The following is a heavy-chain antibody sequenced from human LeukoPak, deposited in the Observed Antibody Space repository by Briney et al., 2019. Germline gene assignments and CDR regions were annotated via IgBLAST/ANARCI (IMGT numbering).Heavy chain of an antibody. V-gene: IGHV3-48*03. CDR1: GFTFSSYE. CDR3: ARGSLWFGELSYYYGMDV. J-gene: IGHJ6*02. Sequence: GGSLRLSCAASGFTFSSYEMNWVRQAPGKGLEWVSYISSSGSTIYYADSVKGRFTISRDNAKNSLYLQMNSLRAEDTAVYYCARGSLWFGELSYYYGMDVWGQGTTGTVSS. CDR2: ISSSGSTI. D-gene: IGHD3-10*01.